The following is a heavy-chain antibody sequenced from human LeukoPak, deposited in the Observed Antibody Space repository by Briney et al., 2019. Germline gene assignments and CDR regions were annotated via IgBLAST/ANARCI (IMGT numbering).Heavy chain of an antibody. CDR3: AKCEVVPAAMLWTPDY. V-gene: IGHV3-23*01. CDR1: GFTVSSNY. D-gene: IGHD2-2*01. Sequence: GGSLRLSCAASGFTVSSNYMSWVRQAPGKGLEWVSAISGSGGSTYYADSVKGRFTISRDNSKNTLYLQMNSLRAEDTAVYYCAKCEVVPAAMLWTPDYWGQGTLVTVSS. J-gene: IGHJ4*02. CDR2: ISGSGGST.